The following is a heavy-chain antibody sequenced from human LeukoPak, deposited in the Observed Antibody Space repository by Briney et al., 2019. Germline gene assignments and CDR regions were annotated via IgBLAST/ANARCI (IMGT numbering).Heavy chain of an antibody. CDR1: GGTFSSYA. D-gene: IGHD3-10*01. Sequence: ASVKVSCKASGGTFSSYAISWVRQAPGQGLEWMGRIIPIFGTANYAQKFQGRVTITTDESTSTAYMELSSLRSEGTAVYYCAQDTNYYGSGFSFYWGQGTLVTVSS. V-gene: IGHV1-69*05. J-gene: IGHJ4*02. CDR2: IIPIFGTA. CDR3: AQDTNYYGSGFSFY.